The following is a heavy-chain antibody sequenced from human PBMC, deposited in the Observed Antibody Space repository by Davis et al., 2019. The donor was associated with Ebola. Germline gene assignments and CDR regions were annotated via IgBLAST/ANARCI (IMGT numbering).Heavy chain of an antibody. V-gene: IGHV1-69*04. CDR3: ARQSGGIAAAGS. CDR2: IIPILGIP. Sequence: AASVKVSCKASGGTFSSYAISWVRQAPGQGLEWMGRIIPILGIPNYAQKFQGRVTISVDTSKNQFSLKLSSVTAADTAVYYCARQSGGIAAAGSWGQGTLVTVSS. CDR1: GGTFSSYA. J-gene: IGHJ4*02. D-gene: IGHD6-13*01.